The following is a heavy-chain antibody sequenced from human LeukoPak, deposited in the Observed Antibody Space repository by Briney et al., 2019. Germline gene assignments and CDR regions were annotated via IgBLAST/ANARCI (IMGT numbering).Heavy chain of an antibody. CDR3: ARRADSSGFYSAPDY. Sequence: GESLQISCKGSGYSFSSYWIGWVRQMPGKGLEWMGIIYPGDSDTRYSPSFQGQVTISADKSISTAYLQWSSPKASDTAMYYCARRADSSGFYSAPDYWGQGTLVTVSS. CDR2: IYPGDSDT. D-gene: IGHD3-22*01. CDR1: GYSFSSYW. V-gene: IGHV5-51*01. J-gene: IGHJ4*02.